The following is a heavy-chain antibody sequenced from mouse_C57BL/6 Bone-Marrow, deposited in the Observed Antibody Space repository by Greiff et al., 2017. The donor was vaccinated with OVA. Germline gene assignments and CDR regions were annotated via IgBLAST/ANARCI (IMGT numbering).Heavy chain of an antibody. CDR2: IYPGSGNT. D-gene: IGHD2-2*01. J-gene: IGHJ4*01. CDR1: GYTFTDYY. CDR3: ARKGGYDRDYYAMDY. Sequence: QVHVKQSGAELVRPGASVKLSCKASGYTFTDYYINWVKQRPGQGLEWIARIYPGSGNTYYNEKFKGKATLTAEKSSSTAYMQLSSLTSEDSAVYFCARKGGYDRDYYAMDYWGQGTSVTVSS. V-gene: IGHV1-76*01.